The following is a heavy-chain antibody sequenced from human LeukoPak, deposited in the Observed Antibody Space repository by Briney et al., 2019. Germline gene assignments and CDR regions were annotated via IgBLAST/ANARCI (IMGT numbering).Heavy chain of an antibody. CDR2: IIPIFGTA. J-gene: IGHJ4*02. D-gene: IGHD6-13*01. V-gene: IGHV1-69*06. CDR3: ARSSIIAAAGPYYFDY. Sequence: SVKVSCKASGYTFTSYGISWVRQAPGQGLEWMGGIIPIFGTANYAQKFQGRVTITADKSTTTAHMELSSLRSEDTAVYYCARSSIIAAAGPYYFDYWGQGTLVTVSS. CDR1: GYTFTSYG.